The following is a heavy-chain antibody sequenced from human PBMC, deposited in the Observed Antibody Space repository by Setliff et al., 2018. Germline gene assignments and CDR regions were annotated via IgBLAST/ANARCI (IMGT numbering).Heavy chain of an antibody. Sequence: SETLSLTCAVSGDSISSGNWWSWVRQPPEKGLEWIGEINHSGNTNYNPSLKSRVTISVDKSTNQFTLKLNSVTAADTAVYYCVRTDYSDGRYSMDVWGKGTTVTVS. CDR2: INHSGNT. CDR3: VRTDYSDGRYSMDV. D-gene: IGHD6-19*01. J-gene: IGHJ6*03. CDR1: GDSISSGNW. V-gene: IGHV4-4*02.